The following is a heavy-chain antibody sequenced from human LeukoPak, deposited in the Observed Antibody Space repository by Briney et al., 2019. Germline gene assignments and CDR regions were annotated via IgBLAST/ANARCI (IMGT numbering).Heavy chain of an antibody. Sequence: SETLSLTCAVYGGSFSGYYWSWIRQPPGKGLEWIGEINHSGSTNYNPSLKSRVTISVDTSKNQFSLKLSSVTAADTAVYYCARGREILLVPAAILDYWGQGTLVTVSS. J-gene: IGHJ4*02. CDR1: GGSFSGYY. V-gene: IGHV4-34*01. CDR2: INHSGST. CDR3: ARGREILLVPAAILDY. D-gene: IGHD2-2*02.